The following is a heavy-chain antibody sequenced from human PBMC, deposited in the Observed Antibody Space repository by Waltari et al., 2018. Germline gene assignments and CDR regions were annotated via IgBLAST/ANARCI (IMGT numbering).Heavy chain of an antibody. CDR1: GGSISSYY. J-gene: IGHJ4*02. Sequence: QVQLQESGPGLVKPSETLSLTCTVSGGSISSYYWSWIRQPPGKGLEWIGYIYYSGSTNYNPSLKSRVTISVDTSKNQFSLKLSSVTAADTAVYYCARVGSSSDYFDYWGQGTLVTVSS. CDR3: ARVGSSSDYFDY. CDR2: IYYSGST. D-gene: IGHD6-6*01. V-gene: IGHV4-59*12.